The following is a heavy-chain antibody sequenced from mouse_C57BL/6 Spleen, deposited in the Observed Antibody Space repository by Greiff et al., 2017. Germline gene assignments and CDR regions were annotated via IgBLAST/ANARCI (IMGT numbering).Heavy chain of an antibody. V-gene: IGHV3-6*01. D-gene: IGHD1-1*01. CDR3: AVLLRYYAMDY. J-gene: IGHJ4*01. CDR1: GYSITSGYY. CDR2: ISYDGSN. Sequence: EVQLQESGPGLVKPSQSLSLTCSVTGYSITSGYYWNWIRQFPGNKLEWMGYISYDGSNNYNPSLKNRISITRDTSKNQFFLKLNSVTTEDTATYYCAVLLRYYAMDYWGQGTSVTVSS.